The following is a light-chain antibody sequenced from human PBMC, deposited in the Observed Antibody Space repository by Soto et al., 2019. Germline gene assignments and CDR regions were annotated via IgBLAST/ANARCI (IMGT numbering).Light chain of an antibody. CDR2: DDS. V-gene: IGLV3-21*02. CDR3: QVWDRSSDHYV. CDR1: NIGSKS. J-gene: IGLJ1*01. Sequence: SYELTQPPSVSVAPGQTARITCGGNNIGSKSVHWYQQKPGQAPVLVVYDDSDRPSGIAERFSGSNSGNTATLTISRVEAGDEADYYCQVWDRSSDHYVFGTGTKVTVL.